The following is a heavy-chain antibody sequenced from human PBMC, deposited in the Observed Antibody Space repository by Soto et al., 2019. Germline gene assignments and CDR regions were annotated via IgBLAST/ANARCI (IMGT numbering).Heavy chain of an antibody. CDR3: AKDCAS. D-gene: IGHD2-21*01. Sequence: QVQLVESGGGVVQPGRSLRLSCAASGFTFSSYGMHWVRQAPGKGLEWVAVISYDGSNKYYADSVKGRFTISRDNSKNTLYLQMNSLRAEDTAVYYCAKDCASWGQGTLVTVSS. CDR1: GFTFSSYG. J-gene: IGHJ5*02. V-gene: IGHV3-30*18. CDR2: ISYDGSNK.